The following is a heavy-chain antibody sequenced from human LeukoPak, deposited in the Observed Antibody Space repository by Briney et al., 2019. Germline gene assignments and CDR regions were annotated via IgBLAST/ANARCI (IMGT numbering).Heavy chain of an antibody. J-gene: IGHJ4*02. V-gene: IGHV3-7*01. CDR1: GFSFSSNW. CDR3: ARDLMGIAYRGAFYY. Sequence: GGSLRLSCVASGFSFSSNWMSWVRQAPGKGLEWVGNIQPDGSEEYPVDSVKGRFTISRDNARNSLFLQMNSLRVEDTAVYYCARDLMGIAYRGAFYYWGQGTLVNVSS. CDR2: IQPDGSEE. D-gene: IGHD6-13*01.